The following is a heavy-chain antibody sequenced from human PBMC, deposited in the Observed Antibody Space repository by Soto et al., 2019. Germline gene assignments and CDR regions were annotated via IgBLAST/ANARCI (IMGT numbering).Heavy chain of an antibody. D-gene: IGHD6-19*01. CDR2: IYYSGST. CDR1: GGSISSYY. Sequence: SETLSLTCTVSGGSISSYYWSWIRQPPGKGLEWIGYIYYSGSTNYNPSLKSRVTISVDTSKNQFSLKLSSVTAADTAVYYCARLLGIAVAGNWFDPWGQGTLVTVSS. CDR3: ARLLGIAVAGNWFDP. V-gene: IGHV4-59*08. J-gene: IGHJ5*02.